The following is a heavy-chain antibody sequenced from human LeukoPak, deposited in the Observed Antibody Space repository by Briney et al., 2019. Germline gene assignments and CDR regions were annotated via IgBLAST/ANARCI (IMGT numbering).Heavy chain of an antibody. CDR3: ARDDCSSISCYHNWFDP. V-gene: IGHV3-7*01. J-gene: IGHJ5*02. D-gene: IGHD2-2*01. Sequence: GGSLRLSCAASGFTFSRYWMSCVRQAPGKGLEWVANIKQDGSEKYYVDYVKGRFTISRDNAKNSLYLQMNSLRAEDTAVYYCARDDCSSISCYHNWFDPWGQGTLVTVSS. CDR2: IKQDGSEK. CDR1: GFTFSRYW.